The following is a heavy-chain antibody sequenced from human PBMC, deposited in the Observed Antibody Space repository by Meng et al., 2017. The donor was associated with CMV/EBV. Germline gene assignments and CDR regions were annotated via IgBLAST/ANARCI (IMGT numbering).Heavy chain of an antibody. D-gene: IGHD3-3*01. Sequence: GGSLRLSCAASGFTFSSYAMHWVRQAPGKGLEWVAVISYDVSNKYYADSVKGRFTISRDNSKNTLYLQMNSLRAEDTAVYYCARDSSGYDFWSGYYTGLFDYWGQGTLVTVSS. CDR3: ARDSSGYDFWSGYYTGLFDY. J-gene: IGHJ4*02. CDR2: ISYDVSNK. CDR1: GFTFSSYA. V-gene: IGHV3-30-3*01.